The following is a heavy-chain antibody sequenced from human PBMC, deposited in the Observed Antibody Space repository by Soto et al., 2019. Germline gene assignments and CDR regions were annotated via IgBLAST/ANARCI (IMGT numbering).Heavy chain of an antibody. V-gene: IGHV3-7*01. Sequence: LRLSCAASGFNFSTYWMSWVRQAPGKGLECVANIKQEGSETYNVDSVKGRFTISRDNAKNSLNLQMNSLRAEDTAVYYCARGLFSGTYSYYFDYWGQGSLVTVSS. D-gene: IGHD1-26*01. CDR3: ARGLFSGTYSYYFDY. CDR1: GFNFSTYW. CDR2: IKQEGSET. J-gene: IGHJ4*02.